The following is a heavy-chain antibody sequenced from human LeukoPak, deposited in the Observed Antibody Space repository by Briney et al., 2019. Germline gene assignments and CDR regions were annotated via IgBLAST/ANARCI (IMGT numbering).Heavy chain of an antibody. CDR2: ISRSSST. J-gene: IGHJ4*02. D-gene: IGHD3-9*01. V-gene: IGHV3-48*02. Sequence: PGGSLRLSCAASGFTFSSYSLNWVRQAPGKGLEWVSYISRSSSTIYADSVKGRFTISRDNANNSLYLQMNSLRDDDTAVYYCARGFEIFDYRGQGTLVTVSS. CDR1: GFTFSSYS. CDR3: ARGFEIFDY.